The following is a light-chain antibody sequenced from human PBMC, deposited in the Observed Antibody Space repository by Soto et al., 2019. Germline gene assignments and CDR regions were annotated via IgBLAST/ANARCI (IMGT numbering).Light chain of an antibody. Sequence: EIVLTQSPGTLSLSPGERATLSCRASQSVSSSHLAWYQHKPGQAPRLLIYAASSRATGSPDRFSGGGSGTDFTLTISSLEPEDFAVYYCQQRFNWQVTFGQGTRLEIK. CDR3: QQRFNWQVT. CDR1: QSVSSSH. CDR2: AAS. V-gene: IGKV3D-20*02. J-gene: IGKJ5*01.